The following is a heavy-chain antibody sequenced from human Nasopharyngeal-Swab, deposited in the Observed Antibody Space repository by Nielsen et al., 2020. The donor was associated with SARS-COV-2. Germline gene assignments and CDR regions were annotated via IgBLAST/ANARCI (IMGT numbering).Heavy chain of an antibody. CDR2: ISAYNGNT. Sequence: ASVKVSCKASGCTFTSYGIIWVRQAPGQGLEWMGWISAYNGNTNYAQKLQGRVTMTTDTSTSTAYMELRSLRSDDTAVYYCARASHRVGSYYDFWSGYYRDYYYYGMDVWGQGTTVTVSS. V-gene: IGHV1-18*01. D-gene: IGHD3-3*01. J-gene: IGHJ6*02. CDR1: GCTFTSYG. CDR3: ARASHRVGSYYDFWSGYYRDYYYYGMDV.